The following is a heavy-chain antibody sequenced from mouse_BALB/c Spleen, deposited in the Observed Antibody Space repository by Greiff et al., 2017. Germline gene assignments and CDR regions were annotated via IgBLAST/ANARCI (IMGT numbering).Heavy chain of an antibody. CDR2: ISSGGSYT. J-gene: IGHJ4*01. V-gene: IGHV5-9-3*01. CDR3: ARQRGGDY. CDR1: GFTFSSYA. Sequence: EVKVEESGGGLVKPGGSLKLSCAASGFTFSSYAMSWVRQTPEKRLEWVATISSGGSYTYYPDSVKGRFTISRDNAKNTLYLQMSSLRSEDTAMYYCARQRGGDYWGQGTSVTVSS. D-gene: IGHD1-1*02.